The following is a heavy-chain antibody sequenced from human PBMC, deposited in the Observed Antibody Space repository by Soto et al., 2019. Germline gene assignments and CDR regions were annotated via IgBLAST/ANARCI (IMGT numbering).Heavy chain of an antibody. D-gene: IGHD3-10*01. J-gene: IGHJ6*02. V-gene: IGHV1-69*06. Sequence: QVQLVQSGAEVKKPGSSVKVSCKASRGTFGNYAVSWVRQAPGQGLEWMGGTMPVFGTVNYAQKFQGRVTISADKFTNKAYMELSSMRSEDTAVYDCARVSVPGIYGEDVWGQGTTVTVSS. CDR3: ARVSVPGIYGEDV. CDR1: RGTFGNYA. CDR2: TMPVFGTV.